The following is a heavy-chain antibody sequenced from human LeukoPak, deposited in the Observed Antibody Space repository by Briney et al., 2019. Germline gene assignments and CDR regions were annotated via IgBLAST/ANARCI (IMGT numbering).Heavy chain of an antibody. CDR2: IIPIFNTA. J-gene: IGHJ4*02. D-gene: IGHD2-21*02. V-gene: IGHV1-69*13. Sequence: SVKVSRKASGGTFSSYAIIWVRQAPGQGLEWMGMIIPIFNTANYAQKFQGRVTITADESTSTAYMELSSLTSEDAAVYYCARGQPLLSHFDYWGQGTLVTVSS. CDR3: ARGQPLLSHFDY. CDR1: GGTFSSYA.